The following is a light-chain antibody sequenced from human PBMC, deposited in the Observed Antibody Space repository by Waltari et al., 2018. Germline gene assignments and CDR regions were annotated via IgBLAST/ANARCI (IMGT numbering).Light chain of an antibody. Sequence: EIGLTHSPGTLSLSPGERATLSCRASQSVSSSYLTWYQQKPGQAPRLLIYGASSRATGIPDRFSGSGSGTDFTLTISRLEPEDFAVYYCQQYGSSPWTFGQGTKVESK. V-gene: IGKV3-20*01. CDR1: QSVSSSY. CDR2: GAS. CDR3: QQYGSSPWT. J-gene: IGKJ1*01.